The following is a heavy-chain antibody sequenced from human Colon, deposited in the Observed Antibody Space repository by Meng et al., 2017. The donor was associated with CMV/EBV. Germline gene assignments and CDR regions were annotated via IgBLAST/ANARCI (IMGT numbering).Heavy chain of an antibody. D-gene: IGHD3-10*01. Sequence: QVQLGDSGPGLVKPSEPLSLTCTVSGASITSYYWSWIRQPAGKGLEWIGRVYISGNTNYNPSLKSRVTMSIDTSKNQLALNIRSVTAADTAVYYCARDSNLSGLAYWGQGTLVTVSS. J-gene: IGHJ4*02. CDR2: VYISGNT. CDR3: ARDSNLSGLAY. V-gene: IGHV4-4*07. CDR1: GASITSYY.